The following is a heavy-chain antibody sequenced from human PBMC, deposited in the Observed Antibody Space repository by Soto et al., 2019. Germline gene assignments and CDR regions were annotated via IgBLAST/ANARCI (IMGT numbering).Heavy chain of an antibody. CDR1: GFNFSSYG. Sequence: GSLRLSCAASGFNFSSYGMHRVRQAPGKGLEWVAVISYDGSNKYYADSVKGRFTISRDNSKNTLYLQMNSLRAEDTAVYYCAKEYYDILTGPIDYWGQGTQVTVSS. J-gene: IGHJ4*02. V-gene: IGHV3-30*18. CDR2: ISYDGSNK. D-gene: IGHD3-9*01. CDR3: AKEYYDILTGPIDY.